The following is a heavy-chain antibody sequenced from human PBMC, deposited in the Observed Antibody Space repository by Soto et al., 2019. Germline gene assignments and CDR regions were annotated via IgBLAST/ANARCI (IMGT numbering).Heavy chain of an antibody. D-gene: IGHD3-10*01. J-gene: IGHJ6*02. CDR1: GFTVRDSA. V-gene: IGHV3-9*01. CDR3: VGEILTGGADV. Sequence: EVQLVESGGGLVQPGRSLRLSCAASGFTVRDSAMHWVRQVTGGGLEWVAGIYGSGAVGYVGAVRGRFTISRDVAKNSLHLQMQSLTIGDTALYYCVGEILTGGADVWGQGTTVNVSS. CDR2: IYGSGAV.